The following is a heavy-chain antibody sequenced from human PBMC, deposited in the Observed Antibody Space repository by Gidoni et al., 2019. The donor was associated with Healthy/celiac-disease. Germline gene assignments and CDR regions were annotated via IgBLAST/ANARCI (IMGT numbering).Heavy chain of an antibody. CDR1: GYTSTSYD. CDR3: ARGAYSSGWYSGYYYGMDV. D-gene: IGHD6-19*01. J-gene: IGHJ6*02. V-gene: IGHV1-8*01. CDR2: LNPNSGNT. Sequence: QVQLVQSGAEVKKPGASVKVSCKASGYTSTSYDINWVRQATGQGLEWMGWLNPNSGNTGYAQKFQGRVTMTRNTSISTAYMELSSLRSEDTAVYYCARGAYSSGWYSGYYYGMDVWGQGTTVTVSS.